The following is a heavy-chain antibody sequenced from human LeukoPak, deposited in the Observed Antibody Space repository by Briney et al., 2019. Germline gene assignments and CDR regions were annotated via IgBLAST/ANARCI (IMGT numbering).Heavy chain of an antibody. CDR3: ARDSRYSSSWYRRSYYYMDV. J-gene: IGHJ6*03. Sequence: SETLSLTCTVSGGSISSYYWSWIRQPAGKGLEWIGRIYTSGSTNYNPSLKSRVTMSVDTSKNQFSLKLSSVTAADTAVYYCARDSRYSSSWYRRSYYYMDVWGKGPRSPSP. D-gene: IGHD6-13*01. CDR1: GGSISSYY. V-gene: IGHV4-4*07. CDR2: IYTSGST.